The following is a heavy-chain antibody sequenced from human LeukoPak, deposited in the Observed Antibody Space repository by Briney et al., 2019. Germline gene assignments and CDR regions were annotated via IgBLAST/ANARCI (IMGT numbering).Heavy chain of an antibody. CDR1: GFTFSRFG. J-gene: IGHJ6*04. D-gene: IGHD6-6*01. CDR3: AKDFRSSSGDV. Sequence: PGGTLRLSCAASGFTFSRFGMNWVRQAPGKGLEWVAVISYDGSNKYYADSVKGRFTISRDNSKNTLYLQMNSLRAEDTAVYYCAKDFRSSSGDVWGKGTTVTVSS. CDR2: ISYDGSNK. V-gene: IGHV3-30*18.